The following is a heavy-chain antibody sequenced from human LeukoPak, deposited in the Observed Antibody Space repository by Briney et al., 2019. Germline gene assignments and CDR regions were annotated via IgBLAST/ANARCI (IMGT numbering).Heavy chain of an antibody. D-gene: IGHD6-19*01. CDR1: GXTVSSKY. CDR3: ARPDSSGWSHAFDI. Sequence: GGSLRLSCAAFGXTVSSKYMSWVRQAPGKGQEWVSVFYSGGSTYYADSVKGRFTISRDNSKNTLYLDMNSLRAEDTAVYYCARPDSSGWSHAFDIWGQGTKVTVSS. J-gene: IGHJ3*02. V-gene: IGHV3-66*04. CDR2: FYSGGST.